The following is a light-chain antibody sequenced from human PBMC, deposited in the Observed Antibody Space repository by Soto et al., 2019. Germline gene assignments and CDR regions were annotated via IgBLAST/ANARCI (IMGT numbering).Light chain of an antibody. CDR2: DSS. J-gene: IGKJ1*01. CDR3: QQYGGSPRT. Sequence: EIVLTQSPGTLSLSPGERATLSCRASQSISSFYLAWYQQTPGQAPRLLIYDSSSRAAGIPDRFSGGGSGTDFTLTISRLEPEDFGFYYCQQYGGSPRTFGQGTKVEIK. V-gene: IGKV3-20*01. CDR1: QSISSFY.